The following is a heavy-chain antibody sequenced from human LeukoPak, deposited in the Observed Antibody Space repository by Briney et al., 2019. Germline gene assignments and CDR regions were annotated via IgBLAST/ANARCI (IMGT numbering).Heavy chain of an antibody. J-gene: IGHJ4*02. CDR1: GFTFSSYS. CDR2: ISSSSSYI. D-gene: IGHD5-24*01. V-gene: IGHV3-21*01. Sequence: GGSLRLSCAASGFTFSSYSMNWVRQAPGKGLEWVSSISSSSSYIYYADSVKGRFTISRDNAKNPLYLQMNSLRAEDTAVYYCARSPVEMATVSFDYWGQGTLVTVSS. CDR3: ARSPVEMATVSFDY.